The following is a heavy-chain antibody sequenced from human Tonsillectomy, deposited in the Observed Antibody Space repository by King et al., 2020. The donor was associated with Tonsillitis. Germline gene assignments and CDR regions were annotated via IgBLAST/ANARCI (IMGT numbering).Heavy chain of an antibody. CDR3: ARGGGGDLTTPDY. J-gene: IGHJ4*02. V-gene: IGHV3-21*01. CDR2: ISSSRSYI. D-gene: IGHD3-10*01. Sequence: VQLVESGGGLVKPGGSLRLSCAASGFTFSSYSMNWVRQAPGKGLEWVSSISSSRSYIYYADSVKGRFTISRDNAKNSLYLQMNSLGAEDTAGYYCARGGGGDLTTPDYWGQGTLVTVSS. CDR1: GFTFSSYS.